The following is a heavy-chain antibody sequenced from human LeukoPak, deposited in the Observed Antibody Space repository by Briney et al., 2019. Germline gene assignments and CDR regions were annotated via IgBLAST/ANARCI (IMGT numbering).Heavy chain of an antibody. Sequence: PSETLSLTCTVSGGSISSSSYYWGWIRQPPGKGLEWIGSIYYSGSTYYNPSLKSRVTISVDTSKNQFSLKLSSVTAADTAVYYCVRDVADYYGSGSYRYFDYWGQGTLVTVSS. D-gene: IGHD3-10*01. V-gene: IGHV4-39*07. CDR2: IYYSGST. CDR1: GGSISSSSYY. J-gene: IGHJ4*02. CDR3: VRDVADYYGSGSYRYFDY.